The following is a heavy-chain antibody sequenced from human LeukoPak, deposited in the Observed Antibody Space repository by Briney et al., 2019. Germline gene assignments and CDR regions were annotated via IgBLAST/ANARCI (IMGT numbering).Heavy chain of an antibody. V-gene: IGHV3-48*03. CDR2: ISSSGSTI. CDR1: GFTFSSYE. J-gene: IGHJ4*02. D-gene: IGHD4-17*01. CDR3: ARDGGDYVFDN. Sequence: GGSLRLSCAASGFTFSSYEMNWVRQAPGKGLEWVSYISSSGSTIYYADSVKGRFTISRDNAKNSLYLQMNSLRAEDTAVYYCARDGGDYVFDNCGQGTLVTVSS.